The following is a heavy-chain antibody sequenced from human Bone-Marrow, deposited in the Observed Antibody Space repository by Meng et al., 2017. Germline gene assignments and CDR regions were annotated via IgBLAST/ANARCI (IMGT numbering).Heavy chain of an antibody. D-gene: IGHD4-17*01. J-gene: IGHJ4*02. CDR2: IKQDGSEK. CDR1: GFSFSDRY. CDR3: ARDDYGVILGY. V-gene: IGHV3-7*01. Sequence: GGSLRLSCAASGFSFSDRYMDWVRQTPGKGLEWVANIKQDGSEKYYVDSVKGRFTISRDNAKNSLYLQMNSLRAEDTAVYYCARDDYGVILGYWGQGTLVTVSS.